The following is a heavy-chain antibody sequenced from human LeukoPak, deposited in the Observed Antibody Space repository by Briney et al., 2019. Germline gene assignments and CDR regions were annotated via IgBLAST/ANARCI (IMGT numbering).Heavy chain of an antibody. D-gene: IGHD3-10*01. V-gene: IGHV4-34*01. CDR3: ARGRITMVRGVIIRAYYFDY. Sequence: PSETLSLTCAVYGGSFSGYYWSWIRQPPGKGLEWIGEINHSGSTNYNPSLKSRVTISVDTSKNQFSLKLSSVTAADTAVYYCARGRITMVRGVIIRAYYFDYWGQGTLVTVSS. CDR1: GGSFSGYY. CDR2: INHSGST. J-gene: IGHJ4*02.